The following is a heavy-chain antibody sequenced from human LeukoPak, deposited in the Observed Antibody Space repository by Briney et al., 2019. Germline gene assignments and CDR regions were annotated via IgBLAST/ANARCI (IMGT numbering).Heavy chain of an antibody. J-gene: IGHJ4*02. CDR3: ERRANGRTAGSGDY. CDR1: GFSPSRYW. CDR2: IWYDGRNK. D-gene: IGHD2-8*01. V-gene: IGHV3-33*07. Sequence: PGGSLRHSCVASGFSPSRYWMNWVRQAPGKGREWVEVIWYDGRNKHYADCVEALYPISRDYAENTLFLQKHSLRAEDADVYYCERRANGRTAGSGDYWGQGTLVTVSS.